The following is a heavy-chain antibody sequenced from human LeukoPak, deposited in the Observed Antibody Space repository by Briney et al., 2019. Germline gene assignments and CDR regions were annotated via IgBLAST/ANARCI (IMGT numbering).Heavy chain of an antibody. D-gene: IGHD3-10*01. V-gene: IGHV3-48*02. J-gene: IGHJ4*02. CDR2: ISGSSNIK. CDR3: ARGIFYGSGTQSFDY. CDR1: GFTFSYYS. Sequence: GGSLRLSCAASGFTFSYYSMSWIRQAPGKGLEWISYISGSSNIKHFADSVKGRFTISRDNAKESLYLQMDSLRDEDTAFYFSARGIFYGSGTQSFDYWGQGTLVTVSS.